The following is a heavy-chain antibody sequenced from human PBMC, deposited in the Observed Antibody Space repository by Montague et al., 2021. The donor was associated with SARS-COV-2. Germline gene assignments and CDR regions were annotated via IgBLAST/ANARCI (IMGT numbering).Heavy chain of an antibody. CDR2: IYHGGST. V-gene: IGHV4-38-2*02. D-gene: IGHD3-3*01. CDR1: GYSISSGYY. CDR3: ARDVRYYDFWSGRAQTSPDS. Sequence: SETLSLTCTVSGYSISSGYYWGWIRQPPGKGLEWIGSIYHGGSTYYNPSLKSRVTISVDTSKNQFSLKLSSVAAADTAVYYCARDVRYYDFWSGRAQTSPDSWGQGTLVTVSS. J-gene: IGHJ4*02.